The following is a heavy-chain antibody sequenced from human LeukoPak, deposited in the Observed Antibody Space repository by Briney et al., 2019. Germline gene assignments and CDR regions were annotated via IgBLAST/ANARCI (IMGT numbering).Heavy chain of an antibody. CDR1: GFTFSDYY. V-gene: IGHV3-72*01. D-gene: IGHD2-15*01. J-gene: IGHJ6*02. CDR2: IRNKANSYTT. Sequence: GGSLRLSCAASGFTFSDYYMDWVRQAPGMGLEWVGRIRNKANSYTTEYAASVSGRFTISRDDSKDSLCLQMNSLKTEDTAVYYRARESKLGAAPTGGYYYYGMDVWGQGTTVTVSS. CDR3: ARESKLGAAPTGGYYYYGMDV.